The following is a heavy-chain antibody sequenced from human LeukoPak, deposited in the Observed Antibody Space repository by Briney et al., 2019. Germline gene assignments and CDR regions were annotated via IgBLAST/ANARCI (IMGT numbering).Heavy chain of an antibody. CDR3: ARDLVRGVIITASGFDP. CDR2: ISSSGITM. D-gene: IGHD3-10*01. CDR1: GLTFSSYE. J-gene: IGHJ5*02. V-gene: IGHV3-48*03. Sequence: GGSLRLSCAVSGLTFSSYEMNWVRQAPGKGLEWVSYISSSGITMYYAESVMGRFTISRDNSKNTLYLQMNSLRAEDTAVYYCARDLVRGVIITASGFDPWGQGTLVTVSS.